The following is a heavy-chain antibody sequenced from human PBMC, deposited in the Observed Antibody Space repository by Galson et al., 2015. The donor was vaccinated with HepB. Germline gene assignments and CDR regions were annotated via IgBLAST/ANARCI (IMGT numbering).Heavy chain of an antibody. CDR3: IWIGPYINQYYHMYV. V-gene: IGHV3-15*01. Sequence: SLRLSCAASGFTFSQAWMSWVRQAPGKGLEWVGRIKSEGSGGTTDYAAPVKGRFTISRDDSKNTLYLQMNSLETEDTAVYFCIWIGPYINQYYHMYVWGEGTTVTVSS. CDR1: GFTFSQAW. CDR2: IKSEGSGGTT. J-gene: IGHJ6*03. D-gene: IGHD1-1*01.